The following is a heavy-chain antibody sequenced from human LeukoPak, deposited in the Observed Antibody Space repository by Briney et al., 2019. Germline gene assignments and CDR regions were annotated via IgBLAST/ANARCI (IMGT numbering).Heavy chain of an antibody. CDR2: VNDNGANT. V-gene: IGHV3-23*01. CDR1: GFTFSKDG. D-gene: IGHD1-26*01. Sequence: GASLRLFCAASGFTFSKDGMSWVRQAPGKGLEWVSTVNDNGANTHYADSVKGRFTISRDNSRNTLLLEMNSLRVDDTALYYCTKGHGGYYPIDNWGQGTLVIVSS. CDR3: TKGHGGYYPIDN. J-gene: IGHJ4*02.